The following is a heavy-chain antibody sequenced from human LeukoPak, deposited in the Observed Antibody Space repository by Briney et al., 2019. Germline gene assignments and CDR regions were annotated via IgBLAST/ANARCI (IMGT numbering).Heavy chain of an antibody. Sequence: SETLSLTCAVYGGSFSGYYWSWIRQPPGKGLEWIGSIYYSGSTYYNPSLKSRVTISVDTSKNQFSLKLSSVTAADTAVYYCAGDTIFADTFFDYWGQGTLVTVSS. CDR3: AGDTIFADTFFDY. CDR2: IYYSGST. D-gene: IGHD3-3*01. V-gene: IGHV4-34*01. J-gene: IGHJ4*02. CDR1: GGSFSGYY.